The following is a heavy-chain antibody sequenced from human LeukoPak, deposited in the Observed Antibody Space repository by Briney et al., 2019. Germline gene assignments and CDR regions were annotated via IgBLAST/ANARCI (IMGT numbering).Heavy chain of an antibody. Sequence: SETLSLTCTVSGGSISSGGYYWSWIRQHPGKGLEWIGYIYYSGGTYYNPSLKTRLTISIDTSKNHFSLKLSSVTAADTAVYYCARDHGSGSPIDYWGQGTLVTVSS. CDR3: ARDHGSGSPIDY. J-gene: IGHJ4*02. V-gene: IGHV4-30-4*08. D-gene: IGHD6-19*01. CDR2: IYYSGGT. CDR1: GGSISSGGYY.